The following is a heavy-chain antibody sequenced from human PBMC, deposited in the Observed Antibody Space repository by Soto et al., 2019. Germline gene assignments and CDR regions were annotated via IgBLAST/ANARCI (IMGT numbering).Heavy chain of an antibody. V-gene: IGHV4-4*07. Sequence: QVQLQESGPGLVKPSETLSLTCTVSGGSISSYYWSWIRQPAGKGLQWIGRIYTSGSTNYNPSLKSRVTMSVDTSKNQFSLKLSPVTAADTAVYYCARACSSTSCYDVFDSWGQGTLVTVSS. CDR3: ARACSSTSCYDVFDS. D-gene: IGHD2-2*01. J-gene: IGHJ4*02. CDR2: IYTSGST. CDR1: GGSISSYY.